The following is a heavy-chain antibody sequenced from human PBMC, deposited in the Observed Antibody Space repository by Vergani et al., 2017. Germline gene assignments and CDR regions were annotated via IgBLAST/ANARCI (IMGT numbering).Heavy chain of an antibody. CDR2: ISSSSSYI. D-gene: IGHD6-19*01. J-gene: IGHJ6*02. CDR1: GFTFSSYS. Sequence: EVQLVESGGGLVKPGGSLRLSCAASGFTFSSYSMNWVRQAPGKGLEWVSSISSSSSYIYYADSVKGRFTISRDTAKNSLYLQMNSLGAEDTAVYYCARRDDSSCGYDYYYGMDVWGQGTTVTVSS. CDR3: ARRDDSSCGYDYYYGMDV. V-gene: IGHV3-21*01.